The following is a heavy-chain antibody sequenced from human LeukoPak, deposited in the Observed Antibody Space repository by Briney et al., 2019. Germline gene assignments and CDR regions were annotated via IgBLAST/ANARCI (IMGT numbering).Heavy chain of an antibody. D-gene: IGHD2-15*01. CDR2: INTNTGNP. J-gene: IGHJ4*02. Sequence: GASVKVSCKASGYTFTSYYMHWVRQAPGQGLEWMGWINTNTGNPTYAQGFTGRFVFSLDTSVSTAYLQISSLKAEDTALYYCARDWWSSHFPSFDSWGQGTLVTVSS. V-gene: IGHV7-4-1*02. CDR1: GYTFTSYY. CDR3: ARDWWSSHFPSFDS.